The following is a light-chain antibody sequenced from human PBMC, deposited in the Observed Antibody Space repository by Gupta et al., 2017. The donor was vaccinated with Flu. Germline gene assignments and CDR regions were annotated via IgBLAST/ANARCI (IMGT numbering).Light chain of an antibody. V-gene: IGLV3-25*03. CDR3: QSADSSGTYGVV. CDR1: ALPKQY. J-gene: IGLJ2*01. Sequence: SYELTQPPSVSVSPGQTARIPCSGDALPKQYAYWYQQKPGQAPVLVIYKDSERPSGIPERFSGSSSGTTVTLTISGVQAEDEADYYCQSADSSGTYGVVFGGGTKLTVL. CDR2: KDS.